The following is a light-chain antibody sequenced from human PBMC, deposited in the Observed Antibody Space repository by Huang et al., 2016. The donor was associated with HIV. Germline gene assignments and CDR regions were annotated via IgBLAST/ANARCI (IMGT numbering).Light chain of an antibody. J-gene: IGKJ4*01. CDR3: QQYDNWPLT. CDR2: DAS. Sequence: EIVMTQSPATLSVSPGERATLSCRASQSVSSNLAWYQQKPGQTPRLLIYDASTRATAIPASVSGSGSGTEFTLTINSLQSEDFAVYYCQQYDNWPLTFGGGTKVEIK. CDR1: QSVSSN. V-gene: IGKV3-15*01.